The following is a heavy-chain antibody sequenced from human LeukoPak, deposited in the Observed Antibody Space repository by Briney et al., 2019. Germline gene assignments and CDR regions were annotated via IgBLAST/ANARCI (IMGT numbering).Heavy chain of an antibody. CDR3: ARGEFPSDLEF. CDR1: GGSVSSGSYY. V-gene: IGHV4-61*01. J-gene: IGHJ4*02. CDR2: IYYSGST. D-gene: IGHD3-10*01. Sequence: ASETLSLTCTVSGGSVSSGSYYWNWIRQPPGQGLEWIGCIYYSGSTNYNASLKSRVTISVDTSKNQFSLKLTSVTSADTAVYYCARGEFPSDLEFWGQGALITVSS.